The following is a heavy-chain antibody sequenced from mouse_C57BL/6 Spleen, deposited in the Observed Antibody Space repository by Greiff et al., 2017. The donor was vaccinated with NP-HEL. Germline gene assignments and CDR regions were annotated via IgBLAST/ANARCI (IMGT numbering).Heavy chain of an antibody. V-gene: IGHV1-50*01. J-gene: IGHJ4*01. CDR2: IDPSDSYT. CDR1: GYTFTSYW. CDR3: ARSPNSYAMDY. Sequence: QVQLQQPGAELVKPGASVKLSCKASGYTFTSYWMQWVKQRPGQGLEWIGEIDPSDSYTNYNQKFKGKATLTVDTSSSTAYMQLSSLTSEDSAVYYCARSPNSYAMDYWGQGTSVTVSS.